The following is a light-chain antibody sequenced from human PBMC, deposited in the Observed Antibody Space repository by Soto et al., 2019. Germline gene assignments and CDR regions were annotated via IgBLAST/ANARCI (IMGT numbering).Light chain of an antibody. CDR3: QSYDTFLSAVV. Sequence: QPVLTQPPSVSGAPGQSVTLSCTGSDANIGTYEVHWYQQVPGIAPRLLIQHNFNRPSGVPDRFSGSKSGTSASLTITGLQAGDEAYYYCQSYDTFLSAVVFGGGTKVTVL. V-gene: IGLV1-40*01. CDR2: HNF. J-gene: IGLJ2*01. CDR1: DANIGTYE.